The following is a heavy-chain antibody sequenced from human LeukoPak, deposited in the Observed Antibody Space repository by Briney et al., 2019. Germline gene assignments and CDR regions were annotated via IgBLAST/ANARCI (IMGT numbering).Heavy chain of an antibody. D-gene: IGHD3-22*01. V-gene: IGHV3-7*01. Sequence: GGSLRLSCAASGFTFSSYWMSWVRQAPGKGLEWVANIKQDGSEKYYVDSVKGRFTISRDNAKNSLYLQMNSLRAEDTAAYYCARDIGYPYYYYYYMDVWGKGTTVTVSS. CDR3: ARDIGYPYYYYYYMDV. CDR1: GFTFSSYW. CDR2: IKQDGSEK. J-gene: IGHJ6*03.